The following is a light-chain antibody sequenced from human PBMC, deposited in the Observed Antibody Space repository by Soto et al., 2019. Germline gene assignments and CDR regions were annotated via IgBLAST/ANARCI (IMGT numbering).Light chain of an antibody. V-gene: IGLV2-14*01. CDR1: SSDVGDYNY. CDR2: EVS. CDR3: SSYTSSTNLV. Sequence: QSVLTQPASVSGSPGQSITISCTGTSSDVGDYNYVSWYQRHPGKAPKLIIYEVSNRPSGVSNRFSGSKSGNTASLTISGLQAEDEADYYCSSYTSSTNLVLGGGTQLT. J-gene: IGLJ2*01.